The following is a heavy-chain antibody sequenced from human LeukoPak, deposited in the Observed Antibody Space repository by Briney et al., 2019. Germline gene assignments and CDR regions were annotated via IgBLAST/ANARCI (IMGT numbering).Heavy chain of an antibody. CDR2: INPEETGT. J-gene: IGHJ4*02. Sequence: GGSLRLSCVGSGFTFSTYWMHWVRQAPAKGLVWVSRINPEETGTNYADSVKGRFTISRDNAKNTLYLQMNSLGAEDTAVYYCARGGLEPVDHWGQGTLVTVSS. CDR3: ARGGLEPVDH. D-gene: IGHD3-16*01. V-gene: IGHV3-74*01. CDR1: GFTFSTYW.